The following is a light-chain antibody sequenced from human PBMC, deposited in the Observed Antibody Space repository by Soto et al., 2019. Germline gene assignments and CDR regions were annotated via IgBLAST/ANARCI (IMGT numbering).Light chain of an antibody. CDR1: QSISSW. CDR2: KAS. J-gene: IGKJ1*01. CDR3: QQYNSYRT. V-gene: IGKV1-5*03. Sequence: IQMTQAPSTLSASLGDRVTITCRASQSISSWLAWYQQKPGKAPKLLIYKASSLESGVPSRFSGSGSGTEFTLTISSLQPDDFATYYCQQYNSYRTFGQGTNV.